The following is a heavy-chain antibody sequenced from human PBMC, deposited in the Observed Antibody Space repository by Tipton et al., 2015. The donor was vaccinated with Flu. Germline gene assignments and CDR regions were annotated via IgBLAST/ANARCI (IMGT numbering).Heavy chain of an antibody. Sequence: QLVQSGGGVVQPGRSLRLSCAASGFTFSSYAMHWVRQAPGKGLEWVAVISYDGSNKYYADSVKGRFTISRDNSKNTLYLQMNSLRAEDTAVYYCARGAVAGTSFDYWGQGTLVTVSS. J-gene: IGHJ4*02. CDR1: GFTFSSYA. CDR2: ISYDGSNK. CDR3: ARGAVAGTSFDY. V-gene: IGHV3-30*04. D-gene: IGHD6-19*01.